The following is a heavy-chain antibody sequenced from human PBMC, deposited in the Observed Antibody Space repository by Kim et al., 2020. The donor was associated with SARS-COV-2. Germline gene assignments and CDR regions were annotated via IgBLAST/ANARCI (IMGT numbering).Heavy chain of an antibody. CDR1: GFTFSSYG. J-gene: IGHJ4*02. CDR2: IWYDGSNK. CDR3: ARENGYKMPNPYFDY. Sequence: GGSLRLSCAASGFTFSSYGMHWVRQAPGKGLEWVAVIWYDGSNKYYADSVKGRFTISRDNSKNTLYLQMNSLRAEDTAVYYCARENGYKMPNPYFDYWGQGTLVTVSS. V-gene: IGHV3-33*01. D-gene: IGHD5-12*01.